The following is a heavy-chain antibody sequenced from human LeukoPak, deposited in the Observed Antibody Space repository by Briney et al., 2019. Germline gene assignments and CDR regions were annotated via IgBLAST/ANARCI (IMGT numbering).Heavy chain of an antibody. Sequence: SETLSLTCTVSGGSISSYYWSWIRQPPGKGLEWIGYIYYSGSTNYNPSLKSRVTISVDTSKNQFSLRLSSVTAADTAVYYCARDSDVLLWFGELLSYGMDVWGQGTTVTVSS. CDR3: ARDSDVLLWFGELLSYGMDV. D-gene: IGHD3-10*01. CDR2: IYYSGST. J-gene: IGHJ6*02. CDR1: GGSISSYY. V-gene: IGHV4-59*12.